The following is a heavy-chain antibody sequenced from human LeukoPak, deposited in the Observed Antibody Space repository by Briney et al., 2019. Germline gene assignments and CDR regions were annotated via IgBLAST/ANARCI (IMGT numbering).Heavy chain of an antibody. CDR2: MNPKNGNK. V-gene: IGHV1-8*03. Sequence: GASVKVSCKASGYTFTSYDINWVRQAAGQGLGWMGWMNPKNGNKAYAQKFQGRVTITRNTSISTAYMELSRLRAEDTALYYCARVGHYYGSGSSYTYYYYYMDVWGKGTAVTVSS. CDR3: ARVGHYYGSGSSYTYYYYYMDV. J-gene: IGHJ6*03. CDR1: GYTFTSYD. D-gene: IGHD3-10*01.